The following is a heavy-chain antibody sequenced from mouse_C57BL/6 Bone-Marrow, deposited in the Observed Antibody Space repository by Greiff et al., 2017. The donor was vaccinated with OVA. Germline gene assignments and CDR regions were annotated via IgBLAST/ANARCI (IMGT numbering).Heavy chain of an antibody. CDR1: GFNIKDDY. V-gene: IGHV14-4*01. CDR3: TTYRY. CDR2: IDPENGDT. J-gene: IGHJ2*01. Sequence: EVQLQQSGAELVRPGASAKLSCTASGFNIKDDYMHWVKQRPEQGLEWIGWIDPENGDTEYASKFQGKATIIVDTSSKTAYLQLSSLTSEDTAVYYCTTYRYWGQGTTLTVSS.